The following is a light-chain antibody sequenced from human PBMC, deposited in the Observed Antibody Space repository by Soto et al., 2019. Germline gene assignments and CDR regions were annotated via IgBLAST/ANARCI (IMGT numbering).Light chain of an antibody. J-gene: IGKJ1*01. CDR3: QQYYSYPWT. CDR2: AAS. Sequence: AIRMTQSPSSFSASTGDRVTITCRASQGISSYLAWYQQKPGKAPKLLIYAASTLQSGVPSRFSGSGSGTDFTLTISRVHAEDFATYCCQQYYSYPWTFGQGTKVEIK. CDR1: QGISSY. V-gene: IGKV1-8*01.